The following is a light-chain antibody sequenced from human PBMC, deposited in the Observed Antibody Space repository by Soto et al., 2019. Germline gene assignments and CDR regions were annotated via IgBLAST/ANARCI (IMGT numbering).Light chain of an antibody. V-gene: IGKV3-20*01. J-gene: IGKJ1*01. CDR3: QQYDSSPRT. CDR2: DTS. Sequence: IVMTQSPATLSLSPGERATLSCRASQSVSSSHLAWYQQKRGQAPRLLIYDTSTRATGIPDRFSGSGSGTDFTLTISRLEPEDFAVYYCQQYDSSPRTFGQGTKVDIK. CDR1: QSVSSSH.